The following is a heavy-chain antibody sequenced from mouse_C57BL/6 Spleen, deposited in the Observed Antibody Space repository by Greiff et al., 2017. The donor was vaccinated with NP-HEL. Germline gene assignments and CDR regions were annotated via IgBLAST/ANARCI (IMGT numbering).Heavy chain of an antibody. CDR3: ARPVRTGYFDV. CDR1: GFTFSDYG. V-gene: IGHV5-17*01. J-gene: IGHJ1*03. Sequence: EVKLVESGGGLVKPGGSLKLSCAASGFTFSDYGMHWVRQAPEKGLEWVAYISSGSSTIYYADTVKGRFTISRDNAKNTLFLQMTSLRSEDTAMYYCARPVRTGYFDVWGTGTTVTVSS. CDR2: ISSGSSTI. D-gene: IGHD3-3*01.